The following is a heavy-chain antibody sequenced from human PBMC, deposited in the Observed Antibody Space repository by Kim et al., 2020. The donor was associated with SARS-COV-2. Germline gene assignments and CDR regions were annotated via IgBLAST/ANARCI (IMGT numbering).Heavy chain of an antibody. CDR2: ISAYNGNT. V-gene: IGHV1-18*04. D-gene: IGHD3-10*01. CDR3: ARDRVYGSGSYLVDY. J-gene: IGHJ4*02. CDR1: GYTFTSYG. Sequence: ASVKVSCKASGYTFTSYGISWVRQAPGQGLEWMGWISAYNGNTNYAQKLQGRVTMTTDTSTSTAYMELRSLRSDDTAVYYCARDRVYGSGSYLVDYWGQGTLVTVSS.